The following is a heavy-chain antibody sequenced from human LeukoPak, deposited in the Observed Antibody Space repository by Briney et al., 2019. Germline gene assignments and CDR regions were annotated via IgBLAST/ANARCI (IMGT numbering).Heavy chain of an antibody. Sequence: PGGSLRLSCAASGFAFSSHAMSWVRQAPGKGLEWVSAITDSGGNRQYTDSVKGRFTISRDNSKNTLYLQMDSLRAEDTAVYYCARDRKYSSSWYYFDYWGQGTLVTVSS. J-gene: IGHJ4*02. CDR1: GFAFSSHA. CDR2: ITDSGGNR. V-gene: IGHV3-23*01. CDR3: ARDRKYSSSWYYFDY. D-gene: IGHD6-13*01.